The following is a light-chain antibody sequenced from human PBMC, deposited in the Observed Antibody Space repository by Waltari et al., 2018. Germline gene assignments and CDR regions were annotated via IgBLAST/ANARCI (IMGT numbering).Light chain of an antibody. V-gene: IGLV1-51*01. CDR2: YND. CDR1: ASNIATNY. J-gene: IGLJ2*01. Sequence: QSVLTQPPPVSAAPGQKVTISCSGTASNIATNYVSWYQKFPVTAPKPLISYNDKRPSGIPAPFSGSKSGTSATLGITGLQTGDEADYYCGPWDRSLGAVVFGGGTKLTV. CDR3: GPWDRSLGAVV.